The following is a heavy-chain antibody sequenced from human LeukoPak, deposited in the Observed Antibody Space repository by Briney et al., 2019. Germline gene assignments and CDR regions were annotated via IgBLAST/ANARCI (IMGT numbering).Heavy chain of an antibody. J-gene: IGHJ4*02. CDR2: IYSGGST. V-gene: IGHV3-66*01. CDR1: GFTFSDYY. Sequence: PGGSLRLSCAASGFTFSDYYMSWIRQAPGKGLEWVSVIYSGGSTYYADSVKGRFTISRDNSKNTLYLQMNSLRAEDTAVYYCARVRSVAGIHYDYWGQGTLVTVSS. CDR3: ARVRSVAGIHYDY. D-gene: IGHD6-19*01.